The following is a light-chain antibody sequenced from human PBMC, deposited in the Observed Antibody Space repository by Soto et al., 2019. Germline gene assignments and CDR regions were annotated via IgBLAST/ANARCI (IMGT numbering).Light chain of an antibody. CDR3: QRYNFYSRT. CDR1: QSIRTW. Sequence: DIQMTQSPSTLSASVGDTVTITCRASQSIRTWLAWYQQKPGKAPNLLIYKASTLQSGVPSRFSGIGSGTEFTLTISSLQPDDFATYYCQRYNFYSRTFGQGTKVEIK. CDR2: KAS. V-gene: IGKV1-5*03. J-gene: IGKJ1*01.